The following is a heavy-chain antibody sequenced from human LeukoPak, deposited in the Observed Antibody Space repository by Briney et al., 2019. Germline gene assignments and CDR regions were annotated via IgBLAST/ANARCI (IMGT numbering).Heavy chain of an antibody. Sequence: GASVKVSCKASGGTFSSYAISWVRQAPGQGLEWMGGIIPIFGTANYAQKFQGRVTITTDESTSTAYMELSSLRSEDTAVYYCARVLKGYSSSPGSWYYMDVWGKGTTVTVSS. CDR3: ARVLKGYSSSPGSWYYMDV. CDR2: IIPIFGTA. J-gene: IGHJ6*03. CDR1: GGTFSSYA. D-gene: IGHD6-6*01. V-gene: IGHV1-69*05.